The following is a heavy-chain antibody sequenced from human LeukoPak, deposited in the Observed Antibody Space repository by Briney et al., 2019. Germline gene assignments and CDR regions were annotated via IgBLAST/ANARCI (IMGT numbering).Heavy chain of an antibody. J-gene: IGHJ6*03. D-gene: IGHD6-19*01. V-gene: IGHV4-30-4*08. CDR3: ASTGGWYGGYYYYMDV. CDR1: GGSISSGDYY. CDR2: IYYSGSA. Sequence: SETLSLTCTVSGGSISSGDYYWSWIRQPTGKCLEWIGYIYYSGSAYYNPSLKSRVTISVDTSKNQFSLKLSSVTAADTAVYYCASTGGWYGGYYYYMDVWGKGTTVTVSS.